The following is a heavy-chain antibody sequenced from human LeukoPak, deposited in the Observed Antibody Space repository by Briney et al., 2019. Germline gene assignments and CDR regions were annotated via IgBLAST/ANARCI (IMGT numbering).Heavy chain of an antibody. CDR1: AXFISNYY. D-gene: IGHD6-13*01. CDR2: IYTSGST. J-gene: IGHJ5*02. Sequence: SETLSLTCTVSAXFISNYYWSWIRQPAGKGLEWIGRIYTSGSTNYNPSLQSRVTMSVDTSKNQFSLKVSSVTAADTAVYYCARGSIAAVGTRWFDPWGQGTLVTVSS. CDR3: ARGSIAAVGTRWFDP. V-gene: IGHV4-4*07.